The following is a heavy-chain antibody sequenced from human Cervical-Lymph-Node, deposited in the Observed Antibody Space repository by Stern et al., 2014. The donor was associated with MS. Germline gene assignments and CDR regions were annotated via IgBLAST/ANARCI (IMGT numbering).Heavy chain of an antibody. CDR2: IIHIFGTA. V-gene: IGHV1-69*01. Sequence: QVQLGQSGAEVKKPGSSVKVSCKASGGTFSSSAISWVRQAPGQGLEWMGGIIHIFGTANYAQRFQGRVTITADESTSTAYMELSSLRSEDTAVYYCARSRYSSSFDAFDIWGQGTMVTVSS. D-gene: IGHD6-13*01. J-gene: IGHJ3*02. CDR3: ARSRYSSSFDAFDI. CDR1: GGTFSSSA.